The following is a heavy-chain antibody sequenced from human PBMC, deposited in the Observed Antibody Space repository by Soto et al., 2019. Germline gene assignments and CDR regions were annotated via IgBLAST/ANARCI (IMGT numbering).Heavy chain of an antibody. J-gene: IGHJ4*02. V-gene: IGHV3-30*03. CDR1: GFAFGSFG. Sequence: QIQLVESGGGVVQPGGSLRLSCSASGFAFGSFGMHWVLQAPGEGLEWVAFISRDGSNGFYGDSVKGRFTLSRDNSRNTVYLPMSTTREEQTALYYCARGKLSFDLDSWGQGTLLIVSS. CDR3: ARGKLSFDLDS. CDR2: ISRDGSNG.